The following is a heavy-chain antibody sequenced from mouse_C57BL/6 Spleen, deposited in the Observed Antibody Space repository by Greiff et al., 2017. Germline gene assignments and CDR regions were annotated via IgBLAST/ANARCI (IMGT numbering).Heavy chain of an antibody. CDR3: ARDYYGSSYEGYYYAMDY. J-gene: IGHJ4*01. CDR2: IWTGGGT. CDR1: GFSLTSYA. Sequence: VQGVESGPGLVAPSQSLSITCTVSGFSLTSYAISWVRQPPGKGLEWLGVIWTGGGTNYNSALKSRLSISKDNSKSQVFLKMNSLQTDDTARYYCARDYYGSSYEGYYYAMDYWGQGTSVTVSS. D-gene: IGHD1-1*01. V-gene: IGHV2-9-1*01.